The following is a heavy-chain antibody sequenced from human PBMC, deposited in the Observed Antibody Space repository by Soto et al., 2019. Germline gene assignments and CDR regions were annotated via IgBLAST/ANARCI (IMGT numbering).Heavy chain of an antibody. V-gene: IGHV3-23*01. J-gene: IGHJ4*02. Sequence: GGSLRLSCAASGFTFKSYAVSWVRQAPGKGLGWVSVITGSGDSTYYADSVKGRFTISRDNSKNTLYLQMNSLRAEDTAVYYCAKELIHDYNPASSAHRGTGLLVTLSS. D-gene: IGHD4-4*01. CDR3: AKELIHDYNPASSAH. CDR1: GFTFKSYA. CDR2: ITGSGDST.